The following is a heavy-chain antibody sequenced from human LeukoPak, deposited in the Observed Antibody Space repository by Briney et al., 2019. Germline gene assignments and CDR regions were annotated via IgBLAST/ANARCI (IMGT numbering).Heavy chain of an antibody. D-gene: IGHD6-13*01. J-gene: IGHJ4*02. CDR2: IYYSGST. Sequence: SETLSLTCTVSGGFISSNSYYWGWIRQPPGKGLEWIGSIYYSGSTYYNPSLKSRVTISVDTSKNQFSLKLSSVTAADTAVYYCAREGIAAAGTLGLWGQGTLVTVSS. CDR3: AREGIAAAGTLGL. V-gene: IGHV4-39*07. CDR1: GGFISSNSYY.